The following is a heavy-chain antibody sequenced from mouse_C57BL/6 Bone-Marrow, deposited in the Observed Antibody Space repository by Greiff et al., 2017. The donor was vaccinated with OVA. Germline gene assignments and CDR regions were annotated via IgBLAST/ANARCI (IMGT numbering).Heavy chain of an antibody. CDR1: GYTFTDYY. Sequence: EVQLQQSGPELVKPGASVKISCKASGYTFTDYYMNWVKQSHGKSLEWIGDINPNNGGTSYNQKFKGKATLTVDKSSSTAYMERRSLTSEDSAVYYCAREDYYGSSYTFWYFDVWGTGTTVTVSS. V-gene: IGHV1-26*01. D-gene: IGHD1-1*01. J-gene: IGHJ1*03. CDR3: AREDYYGSSYTFWYFDV. CDR2: INPNNGGT.